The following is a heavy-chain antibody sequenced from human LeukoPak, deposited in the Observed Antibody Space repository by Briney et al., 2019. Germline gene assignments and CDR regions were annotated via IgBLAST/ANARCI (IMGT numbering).Heavy chain of an antibody. D-gene: IGHD3-3*01. CDR2: IYYSGST. V-gene: IGHV4-59*01. CDR3: ARGSYYDFWSDYYFDY. Sequence: SETLSLTCAFYGGSFSGYYWSWIRKPPGKGLEWIGYIYYSGSTNYNPSLKSRVTISVDTSKNQFSLKLSSVTAADTAVYYCARGSYYDFWSDYYFDYWGQGTLVTVSS. J-gene: IGHJ4*02. CDR1: GGSFSGYY.